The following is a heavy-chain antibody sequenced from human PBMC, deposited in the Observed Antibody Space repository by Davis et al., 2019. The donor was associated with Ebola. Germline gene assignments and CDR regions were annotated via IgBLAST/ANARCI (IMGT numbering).Heavy chain of an antibody. J-gene: IGHJ4*02. Sequence: MPSETLSLTCAVSGGSISSSNGWSWVRQPPGKGLEWIGEIYHSGSTYYNPSLKSRVTISVDRSKNQFSLKLSSVTAADTAVYYCARVPFGPTWPHFDYWGQGTLVTVSS. CDR2: IYHSGST. D-gene: IGHD3-16*01. V-gene: IGHV4-4*02. CDR3: ARVPFGPTWPHFDY. CDR1: GGSISSSNG.